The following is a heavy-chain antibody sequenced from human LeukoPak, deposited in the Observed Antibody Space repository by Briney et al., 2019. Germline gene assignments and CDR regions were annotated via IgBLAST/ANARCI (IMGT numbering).Heavy chain of an antibody. CDR1: GFTFPNYV. J-gene: IGHJ3*01. CDR2: ISGSGSNT. D-gene: IGHD4-11*01. Sequence: SGGSLRLSCAASGFTFPNYVMSWVRQAPGKGLEWVSGISGSGSNTYYADSVKGRFTISRDNSKNTLYLQMNSLRAEDAAVYYCANEYSKGDVWGQGTMDTVSS. CDR3: ANEYSKGDV. V-gene: IGHV3-23*01.